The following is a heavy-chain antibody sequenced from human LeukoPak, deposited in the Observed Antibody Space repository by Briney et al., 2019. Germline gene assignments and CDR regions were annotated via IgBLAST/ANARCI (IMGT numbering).Heavy chain of an antibody. CDR3: ARHSRTYYDILTGPYGGYFDY. D-gene: IGHD3-9*01. Sequence: PSETLSLTCTVSGGSISSSSYYWSWIRQPPGKGLEWIGEINHSGSTNSNPSLKSRVTVSVDTSKNQFSLKLSSVTAADTAVYYCARHSRTYYDILTGPYGGYFDYWGQRILVTVSS. V-gene: IGHV4-39*01. CDR2: INHSGST. CDR1: GGSISSSSYY. J-gene: IGHJ4*02.